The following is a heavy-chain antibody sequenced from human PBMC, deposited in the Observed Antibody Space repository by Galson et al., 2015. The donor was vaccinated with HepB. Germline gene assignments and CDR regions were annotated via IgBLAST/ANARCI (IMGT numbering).Heavy chain of an antibody. V-gene: IGHV4-59*01. Sequence: TLSLTCTVSGGSINSYYWNWIRQPPGKGLEWIGYIYYSGSTNYNPSLKSRVTISVDTSKNQFSLKLGSVTAADTAVYYCARAVNTATNWFDPWGQGTLVTVSS. CDR3: ARAVNTATNWFDP. J-gene: IGHJ5*02. D-gene: IGHD5-18*01. CDR2: IYYSGST. CDR1: GGSINSYY.